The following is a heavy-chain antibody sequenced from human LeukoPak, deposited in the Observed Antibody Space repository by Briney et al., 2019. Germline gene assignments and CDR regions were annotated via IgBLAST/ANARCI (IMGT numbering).Heavy chain of an antibody. Sequence: PSETLSLTCTVSGGSISSGDYYWSWTRQPPGKGLEWIGYIYYSGSTYYNPSLKSRVTISVDTSKNQFSLKLSSVTAADTAVYYCARVRTGYSSSSGLTTWGQGTLVTVSS. V-gene: IGHV4-30-4*01. D-gene: IGHD6-19*01. CDR1: GGSISSGDYY. CDR2: IYYSGST. J-gene: IGHJ4*02. CDR3: ARVRTGYSSSSGLTT.